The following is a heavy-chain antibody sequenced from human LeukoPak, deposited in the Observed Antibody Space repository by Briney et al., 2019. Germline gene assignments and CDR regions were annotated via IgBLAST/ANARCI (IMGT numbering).Heavy chain of an antibody. CDR3: ARGGYCSGGSCYRIDP. D-gene: IGHD2-15*01. V-gene: IGHV3-74*01. Sequence: GGSLRLSCADSGLTFRNYWMHWVRQAPGMGLVWVARINSDGSSTSYADSVKGRFTISRDNAKNTLYLQMNSLRAEDTAVYYCARGGYCSGGSCYRIDPWGQGTLVTVSS. CDR2: INSDGSST. J-gene: IGHJ5*02. CDR1: GLTFRNYW.